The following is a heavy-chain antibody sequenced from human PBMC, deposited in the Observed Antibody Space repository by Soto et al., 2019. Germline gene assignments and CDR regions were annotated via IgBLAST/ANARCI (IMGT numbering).Heavy chain of an antibody. CDR3: ARVIIPVAFDY. D-gene: IGHD3-3*01. Sequence: ASVKVSGKASGYTFTSYAMHWVRQAPGQRLEWMGWINAGNGNTKYSQKFQGRVTITRDTSASTAYMELSSLRSEDTAVYYCARVIIPVAFDYWGQGTLVTVSS. J-gene: IGHJ4*02. CDR2: INAGNGNT. CDR1: GYTFTSYA. V-gene: IGHV1-3*01.